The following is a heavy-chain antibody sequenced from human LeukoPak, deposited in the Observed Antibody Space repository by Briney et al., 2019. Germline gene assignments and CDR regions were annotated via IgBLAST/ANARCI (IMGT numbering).Heavy chain of an antibody. D-gene: IGHD3-10*01. CDR2: INPSGGST. Sequence: GASVKVSCKASGYIFTNYYMHWVRQAPGQGLEWMGTINPSGGSTTYAQKFQGRVTMTKDTSTSTVYMELSSLRSEDTAVYYCARDHGSAYYRDPRQWGQGTLVTVSS. CDR1: GYIFTNYY. V-gene: IGHV1-46*01. CDR3: ARDHGSAYYRDPRQ. J-gene: IGHJ4*02.